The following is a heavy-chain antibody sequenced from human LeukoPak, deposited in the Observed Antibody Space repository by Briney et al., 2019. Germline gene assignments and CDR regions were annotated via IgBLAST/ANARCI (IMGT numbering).Heavy chain of an antibody. CDR2: IKQDGSEK. V-gene: IGHV3-7*01. CDR1: GFTFSSYW. J-gene: IGHJ4*02. CDR3: ARGGQLLWFGESEDY. Sequence: PGGSLRLSCAASGFTFSSYWMGWVRQAPGKGLEWVANIKQDGSEKYYVDSVKGRFTISRDNAKNSLYLQMNSLRAEDTAVYYCARGGQLLWFGESEDYWGQGTLVTVSS. D-gene: IGHD3-10*01.